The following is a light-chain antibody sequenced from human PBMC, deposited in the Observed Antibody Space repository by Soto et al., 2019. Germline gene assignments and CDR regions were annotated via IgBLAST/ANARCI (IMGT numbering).Light chain of an antibody. V-gene: IGLV2-14*03. CDR3: SSYTTTATRL. CDR1: SKYVGAYNF. Sequence: QSVLTPPASVSWSPGQAITISCTGTSKYVGAYNFVSWYQHHPGKAPQLIIYDVNNRPSGVSDRFSGSKSGNTASLTISGLQAEDEADYYCSSYTTTATRLFGGGTKVTVL. CDR2: DVN. J-gene: IGLJ2*01.